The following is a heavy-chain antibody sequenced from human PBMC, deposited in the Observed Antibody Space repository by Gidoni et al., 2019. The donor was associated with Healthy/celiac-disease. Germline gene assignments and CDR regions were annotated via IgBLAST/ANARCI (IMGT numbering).Heavy chain of an antibody. D-gene: IGHD3-22*01. CDR1: GGSISSSSYY. Sequence: QLQLQESGPRLVKPSETLSLTCTVSGGSISSSSYYWGLFRPPPGKGLEGIGSIYYSGSTYYNPSLKSRVTISVDTSKNQFSLKLSSVTAADTAVYYCARHLEYYDSSGYLNWFDPWGQGTLVTVSS. J-gene: IGHJ5*02. CDR2: IYYSGST. CDR3: ARHLEYYDSSGYLNWFDP. V-gene: IGHV4-39*01.